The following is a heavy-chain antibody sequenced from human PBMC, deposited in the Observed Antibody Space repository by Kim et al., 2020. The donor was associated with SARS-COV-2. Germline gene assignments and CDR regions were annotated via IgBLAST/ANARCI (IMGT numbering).Heavy chain of an antibody. Sequence: GGSLRLSCAASGFTFSSYGMHWVRQAPGKGLEWVAVIWYDGSNKYYADSVKGRFTISRANSKNTLYLQMNSLRAEDTAVYYCSKAVGGYHTLYFDYWGQG. CDR1: GFTFSSYG. V-gene: IGHV3-33*06. CDR2: IWYDGSNK. D-gene: IGHD3-22*01. J-gene: IGHJ4*02. CDR3: SKAVGGYHTLYFDY.